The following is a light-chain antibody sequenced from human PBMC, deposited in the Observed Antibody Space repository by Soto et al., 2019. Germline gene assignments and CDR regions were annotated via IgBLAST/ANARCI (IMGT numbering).Light chain of an antibody. CDR3: LQHDADVWT. J-gene: IGKJ1*01. CDR1: QDIRNA. Sequence: DIQMTQSPSSLSASVGDRVTITCRASQDIRNALGWYQQKPGKAPKRLIYAASSLQSGVPSRFSGSGSGTEFTLTISSHQPEDFATYYCLQHDADVWTFGQGTKVEIK. CDR2: AAS. V-gene: IGKV1-17*01.